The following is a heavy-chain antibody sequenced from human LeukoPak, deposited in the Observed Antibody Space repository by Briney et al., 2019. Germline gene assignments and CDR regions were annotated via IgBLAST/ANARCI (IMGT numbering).Heavy chain of an antibody. CDR1: GYTLTRYY. CDR2: INHNSGGA. CDR3: ASVYDTSGYYFGY. V-gene: IGHV1-2*02. J-gene: IGHJ4*02. Sequence: ASVKVSCKASGYTLTRYYIHLVRHAPGPGLEWMGWINHNSGGANSAQKFHGRVDMTRDTSISTANMELSGLRSDDTAVYYCASVYDTSGYYFGYWGQGTLVTVSS. D-gene: IGHD3-22*01.